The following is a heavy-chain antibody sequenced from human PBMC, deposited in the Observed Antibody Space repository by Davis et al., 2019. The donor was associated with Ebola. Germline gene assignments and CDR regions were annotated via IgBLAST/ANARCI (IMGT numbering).Heavy chain of an antibody. D-gene: IGHD2-2*01. Sequence: GGSPRLSCAASGFTFSGSAMHWVRQASGKGLEWVGRIRSKANSYATAYAASVKGRFTISRDDSKNTAYLQMNSLKTEDTAVYYCTMNIPAAMGGMDVWGQGTTVTVSS. CDR2: IRSKANSYAT. CDR1: GFTFSGSA. V-gene: IGHV3-73*01. CDR3: TMNIPAAMGGMDV. J-gene: IGHJ6*02.